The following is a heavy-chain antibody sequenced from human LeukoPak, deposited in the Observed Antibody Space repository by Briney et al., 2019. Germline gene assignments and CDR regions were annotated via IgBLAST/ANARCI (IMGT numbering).Heavy chain of an antibody. D-gene: IGHD2-2*01. Sequence: PGGSLRLSCAASGFTFSSYAMSWVRQAPGKGLEWVSAISGSGGSTYYADSVKGRFTISRDNSKNTLYLQMNSLRAEDTAVYYCAKLSCSSTSCHPRYFDYWGQGTLVSVSS. V-gene: IGHV3-23*01. J-gene: IGHJ4*02. CDR3: AKLSCSSTSCHPRYFDY. CDR2: ISGSGGST. CDR1: GFTFSSYA.